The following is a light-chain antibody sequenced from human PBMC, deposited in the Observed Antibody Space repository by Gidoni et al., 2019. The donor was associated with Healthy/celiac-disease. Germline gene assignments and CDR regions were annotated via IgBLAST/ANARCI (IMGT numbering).Light chain of an antibody. CDR1: QDISNT. V-gene: IGKV1-33*01. CDR2: DAS. J-gene: IGKJ4*01. Sequence: DIQMTHSPSSLSASVGDKVTITCQASQDISNTLNWYQQKPGKAPKPLIYDASNLETGVPSRLSGSGPGKDFTFTISSLQPEDMATYYCQQYDNLPLTFGGGTKVEIK. CDR3: QQYDNLPLT.